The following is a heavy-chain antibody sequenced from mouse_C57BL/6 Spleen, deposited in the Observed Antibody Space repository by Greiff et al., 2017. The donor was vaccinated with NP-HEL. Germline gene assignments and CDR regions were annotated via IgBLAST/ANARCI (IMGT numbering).Heavy chain of an antibody. Sequence: EVQLQESGPGLVKPSQSLSLTCSVTGYSITSGYYWNWIRQFPGNKLEWMGYISYDGSNNYNPSLKNRISITRDTSKNQFFLKLNSVTTEDTATYYCASGYDGYYYAMDYWGQGTSVTVSS. CDR1: GYSITSGYY. CDR2: ISYDGSN. D-gene: IGHD2-2*01. CDR3: ASGYDGYYYAMDY. J-gene: IGHJ4*01. V-gene: IGHV3-6*01.